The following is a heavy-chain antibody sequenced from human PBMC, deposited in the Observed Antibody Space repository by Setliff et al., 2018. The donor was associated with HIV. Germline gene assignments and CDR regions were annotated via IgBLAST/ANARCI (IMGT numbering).Heavy chain of an antibody. J-gene: IGHJ4*02. Sequence: SETLSLTCSVSGGSVGSGSYYWSWIRQSPGKGLEWLGSIYYSGSTTYNPSLRSRVTISIDTSKNQFSLNLRSVTAADTAVYYCARDPPGYGDSKDYWGQGKLVTVSS. CDR3: ARDPPGYGDSKDY. CDR2: IYYSGST. CDR1: GGSVGSGSYY. D-gene: IGHD4-17*01. V-gene: IGHV4-61*01.